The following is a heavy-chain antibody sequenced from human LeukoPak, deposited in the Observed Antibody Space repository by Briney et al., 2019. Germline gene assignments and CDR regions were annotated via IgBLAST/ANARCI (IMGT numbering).Heavy chain of an antibody. CDR2: ISYDGSNK. Sequence: EGSLRLSCAASGFTFSSYGMHWVRQAPGKGLEWVAVISYDGSNKYYADSVKGRFTISRDNSKNTLYLQMNSLRAEDTAVYYCAKDRYGGYYYYGMDVWGKGTTVTVSS. CDR1: GFTFSSYG. V-gene: IGHV3-30*18. CDR3: AKDRYGGYYYYGMDV. J-gene: IGHJ6*04. D-gene: IGHD3-10*01.